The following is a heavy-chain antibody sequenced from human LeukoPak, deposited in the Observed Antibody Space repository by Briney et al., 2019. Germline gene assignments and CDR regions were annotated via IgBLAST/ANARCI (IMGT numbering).Heavy chain of an antibody. CDR3: ARDTIVVVPAAMYWFDP. CDR1: GGSISSYY. CDR2: IYISGST. V-gene: IGHV4-4*07. D-gene: IGHD2-2*01. J-gene: IGHJ5*02. Sequence: PSETLSLTCTVSGGSISSYYWNWIRQPAGEGLEWIGRIYISGSTDYNPSLKSRVAISVDTSKNQFSLKLSSVTAADTAVYYCARDTIVVVPAAMYWFDPWGQGTLVTVSS.